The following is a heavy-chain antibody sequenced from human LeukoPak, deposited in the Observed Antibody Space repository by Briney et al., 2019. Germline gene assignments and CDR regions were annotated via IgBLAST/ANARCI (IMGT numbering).Heavy chain of an antibody. J-gene: IGHJ5*02. CDR2: IYYSGST. CDR3: AAGYCSGGSCYGWFDP. CDR1: RGSVTSYY. D-gene: IGHD2-15*01. Sequence: PSETLSLTCTVSRGSVTSYYCSWIRQPPGKGLEWIGYIYYSGSTNYNPSLKSRVTISVDTSKNQFSLKLSSVTAADTAVYYCAAGYCSGGSCYGWFDPWGQGTLVTVSS. V-gene: IGHV4-59*02.